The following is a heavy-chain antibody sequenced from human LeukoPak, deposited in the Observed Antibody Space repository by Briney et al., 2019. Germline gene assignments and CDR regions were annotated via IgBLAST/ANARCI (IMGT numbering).Heavy chain of an antibody. CDR2: IYTSGST. D-gene: IGHD3-10*01. CDR3: ARTRYYYNSRSYGAPYYFDY. J-gene: IGHJ4*02. V-gene: IGHV4-61*02. CDR1: GGSISSGSYY. Sequence: SETLSLTCTVSGGSISSGSYYWSWIRQPAGKGLEWIGRIYTSGSTNYNPSLKSRVTISVDTSKNQFSLKLSSVTAADTAVYYCARTRYYYNSRSYGAPYYFDYWGQGTLVTVSS.